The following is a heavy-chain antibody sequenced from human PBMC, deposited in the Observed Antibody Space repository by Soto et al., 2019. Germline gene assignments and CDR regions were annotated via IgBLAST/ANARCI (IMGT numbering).Heavy chain of an antibody. CDR3: AIFTIFGVGEVDY. D-gene: IGHD3-3*01. CDR2: IWYDGSNK. CDR1: GFTFSSYG. V-gene: IGHV3-33*01. Sequence: QEHLVQSGGGVVQPGRSLRLSCAASGFTFSSYGMHWVRQAPGKGLEWVAVIWYDGSNKYYADSVKGRFTISRDNSKNTLYLQMNSLRAEDTAVYYCAIFTIFGVGEVDYWGQGTLVTVSS. J-gene: IGHJ4*02.